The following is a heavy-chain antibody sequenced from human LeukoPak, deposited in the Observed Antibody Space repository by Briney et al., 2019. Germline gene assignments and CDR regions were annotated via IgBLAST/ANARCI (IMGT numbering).Heavy chain of an antibody. CDR1: GGSISSYY. CDR3: ARDSDSVHNPFNY. D-gene: IGHD5/OR15-5a*01. V-gene: IGHV4-59*01. Sequence: KPSETLSLTCTVSGGSISSYYWSWIRQPPGKGLEWIGYIYYSGSTNYNPSLQSRVTISVDTSKNQFSLKLSSVTAADTAVYYCARDSDSVHNPFNYWGQGTLVTVSS. J-gene: IGHJ4*02. CDR2: IYYSGST.